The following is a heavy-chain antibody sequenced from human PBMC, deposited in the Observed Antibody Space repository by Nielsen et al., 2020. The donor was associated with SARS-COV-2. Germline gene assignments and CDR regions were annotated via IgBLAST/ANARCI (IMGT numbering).Heavy chain of an antibody. D-gene: IGHD2-21*02. J-gene: IGHJ6*04. CDR2: IDPDGSFT. CDR1: GYSFSNFW. V-gene: IGHV5-10-1*01. CDR3: ARGDWVPRQYYYMDV. Sequence: GESLKISCKGSGYSFSNFWISWVRQMPGKGLEWVGRIDPDGSFTNYGPSFQGHVTISADKPINTAYLQWNSLKASDSAMYYCARGDWVPRQYYYMDVWGKGTTVTVSS.